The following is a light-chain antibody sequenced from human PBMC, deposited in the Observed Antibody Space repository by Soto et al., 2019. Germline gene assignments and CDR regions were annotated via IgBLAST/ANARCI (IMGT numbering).Light chain of an antibody. CDR1: QSINSRY. J-gene: IGKJ3*01. Sequence: EIVLTQSPGTLSLSPGERATLSCRASQSINSRYLAWYQQKPGQAPRLLIYGASSRATGIPDRFSGSGSGTDFTLTISRLDPEDFAVYYCQQFGSSPGFTFGPGTIVDSK. V-gene: IGKV3-20*01. CDR2: GAS. CDR3: QQFGSSPGFT.